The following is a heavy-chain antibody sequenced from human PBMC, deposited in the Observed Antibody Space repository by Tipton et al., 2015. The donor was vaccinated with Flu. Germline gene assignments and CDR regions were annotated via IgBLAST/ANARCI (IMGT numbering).Heavy chain of an antibody. V-gene: IGHV3-23*01. Sequence: GSLRLSCAASGITLSTFAMSWVRQAPGKGLEWVSVISGSGDNTDYADSVRGRFTISRDNSRDTVYLQMNRLRVEDTAVYYCARDGDYYDNQGPFGYWGQGTLVTVSS. CDR2: ISGSGDNT. D-gene: IGHD3-22*01. CDR1: GITLSTFA. CDR3: ARDGDYYDNQGPFGY. J-gene: IGHJ4*02.